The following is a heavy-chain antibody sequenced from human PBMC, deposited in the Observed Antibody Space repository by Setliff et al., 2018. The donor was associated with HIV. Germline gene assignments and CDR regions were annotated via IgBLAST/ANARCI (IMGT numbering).Heavy chain of an antibody. CDR3: VSRSRHMVRGYYFDY. V-gene: IGHV1-8*02. CDR1: GYSFTRYD. D-gene: IGHD3-10*01. Sequence: GASVKVSCKASGYSFTRYDINWVRQATGQGLEWMGWMNPNSGNTGYAQKFQGRVTMTRNTSIRTAYMELSRLRSDDTAVYYCVSRSRHMVRGYYFDYWGQGALVTVSS. J-gene: IGHJ4*02. CDR2: MNPNSGNT.